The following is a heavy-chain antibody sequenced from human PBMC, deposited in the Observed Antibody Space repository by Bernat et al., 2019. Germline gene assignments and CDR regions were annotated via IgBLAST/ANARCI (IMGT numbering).Heavy chain of an antibody. J-gene: IGHJ3*02. CDR2: ISYDGSNK. Sequence: QVQLVESGGGVVQPGRSLRLSCAASGFTFSSYAMHWVRQAPGKGLEWVAVISYDGSNKYYADSVKGRFTISRDNSKNTLYLQMNSLRAEDTAVYYCARDHIVVVPAAIGDDAFDIWGQGTMVTVSS. D-gene: IGHD2-2*01. CDR3: ARDHIVVVPAAIGDDAFDI. CDR1: GFTFSSYA. V-gene: IGHV3-30-3*01.